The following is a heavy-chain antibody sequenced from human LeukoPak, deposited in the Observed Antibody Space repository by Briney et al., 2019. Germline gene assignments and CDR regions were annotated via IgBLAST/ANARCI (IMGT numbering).Heavy chain of an antibody. CDR1: GFTFSSYW. V-gene: IGHV3-9*01. CDR2: ISWNSGSI. CDR3: AKDIADNYYYYYMDV. Sequence: PGGSLRLSCAASGFTFSSYWMSWVRQAPGRGLEWVSGISWNSGSIGYADSVKGRFTISRDNAKNSLYLQMNSLRAEDTALYYCAKDIADNYYYYYMDVWGKGTTVTISS. J-gene: IGHJ6*03.